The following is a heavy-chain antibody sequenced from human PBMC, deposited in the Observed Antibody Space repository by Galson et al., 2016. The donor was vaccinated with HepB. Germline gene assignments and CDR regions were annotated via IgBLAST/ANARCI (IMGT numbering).Heavy chain of an antibody. V-gene: IGHV1-18*01. CDR3: ARDKRYYDSTGFPPDY. CDR2: ITGHNANT. D-gene: IGHD3-22*01. J-gene: IGHJ4*02. Sequence: SVKVSCKASGYTFTSYGISWVRQAPGQGLEWMGWITGHNANTNYAQKFQGRVTLTTDTSTRTGYMELRSLRSDDTAVYYCARDKRYYDSTGFPPDYWGQGTLVTVSS. CDR1: GYTFTSYG.